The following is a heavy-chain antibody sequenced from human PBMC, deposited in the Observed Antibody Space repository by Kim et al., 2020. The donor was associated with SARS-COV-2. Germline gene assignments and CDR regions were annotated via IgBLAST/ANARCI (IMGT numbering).Heavy chain of an antibody. CDR1: GFTFDDYA. CDR2: ISWNSGSI. J-gene: IGHJ1*01. CDR3: AKSAGGGIAVALEYFQH. Sequence: GGSLRLSCAASGFTFDDYAMHWVRQAPGKGLEWVSGISWNSGSIGYADSVKGRFTISRDNAKNSLYLQMNSLRAEDTALYYCAKSAGGGIAVALEYFQHWGQGTLVTVSS. V-gene: IGHV3-9*01. D-gene: IGHD6-19*01.